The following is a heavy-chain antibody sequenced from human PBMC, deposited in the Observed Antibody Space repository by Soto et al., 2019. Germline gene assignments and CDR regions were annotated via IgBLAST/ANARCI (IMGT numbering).Heavy chain of an antibody. V-gene: IGHV3-64D*06. J-gene: IGHJ4*02. Sequence: SLRLSCSASGFTFSSCGMHWVRQALGKGLQYVSGITSDGGSRYYADSVKGRFTISRDNSKNTLYLQMSSLRAEDTAVYYCVKAAYCSGGSCYSGSFDSWGQGTLVTVSS. CDR1: GFTFSSCG. D-gene: IGHD2-15*01. CDR3: VKAAYCSGGSCYSGSFDS. CDR2: ITSDGGSR.